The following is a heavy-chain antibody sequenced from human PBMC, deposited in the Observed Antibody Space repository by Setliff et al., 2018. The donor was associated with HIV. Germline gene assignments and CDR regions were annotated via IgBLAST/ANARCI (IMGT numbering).Heavy chain of an antibody. J-gene: IGHJ6*03. CDR3: ARGPTTVTNYYYYYMDV. V-gene: IGHV4-59*05. D-gene: IGHD4-17*01. CDR2: IYYSGST. Sequence: ASETLSLTCTVSGGSISSYYWRWIRQPPGKGLEWIWSIYYSGSTYYNSSLKRRVTIFVDTSKNQLSLKLRSVTAADTAVYYCARGPTTVTNYYYYYMDVWGKGTTVTVSS. CDR1: GGSISSYY.